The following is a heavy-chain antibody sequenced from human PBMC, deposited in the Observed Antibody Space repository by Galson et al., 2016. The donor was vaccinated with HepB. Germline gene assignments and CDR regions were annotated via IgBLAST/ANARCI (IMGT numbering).Heavy chain of an antibody. CDR1: GFTFNIYA. CDR3: AIDPSQWHDLLFGN. J-gene: IGHJ4*02. D-gene: IGHD6-19*01. CDR2: ICGRCGDM. Sequence: SLRLSCAASGFTFNIYAMSWVRLAPGKGLEWVSTICGRCGDMDYADSVKGRFTISRDDSKNTLYLHMNSLRVEDTAIYYCAIDPSQWHDLLFGNWAQGTLVTVSA. V-gene: IGHV3-23*01.